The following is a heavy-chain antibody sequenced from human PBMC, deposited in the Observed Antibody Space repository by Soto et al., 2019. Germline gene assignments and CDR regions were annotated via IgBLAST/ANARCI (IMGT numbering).Heavy chain of an antibody. Sequence: SETLSLTCTVSGGSISSGRYYWGWIRQPPGKGLEWIGSIYYSGSTYSNPSLKSRVTIFVDTSKNQFSLRLSSVTAADTAVYYCARHSDCSGGSCFSEYGAVGNLFSSCGRGTLVTVSA. CDR1: GGSISSGRYY. CDR3: ARHSDCSGGSCFSEYGAVGNLFSS. V-gene: IGHV4-39*01. D-gene: IGHD2-15*01. J-gene: IGHJ5*02. CDR2: IYYSGST.